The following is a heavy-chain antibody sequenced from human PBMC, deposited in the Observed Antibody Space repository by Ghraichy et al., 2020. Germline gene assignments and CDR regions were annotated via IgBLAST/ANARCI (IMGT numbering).Heavy chain of an antibody. D-gene: IGHD4-23*01. J-gene: IGHJ4*02. CDR3: AKDTNTVVNFLGVADY. V-gene: IGHV3-43*02. CDR1: GFTFDDYG. Sequence: GGSLRLSCAASGFTFDDYGMHWVRQGPGKGLEWVCLISGDGGRTYCADSLKGRFTISRDNSKNSLYLQMNSLRTEDTALYFCAKDTNTVVNFLGVADYWGQGTLVTVSS. CDR2: ISGDGGRT.